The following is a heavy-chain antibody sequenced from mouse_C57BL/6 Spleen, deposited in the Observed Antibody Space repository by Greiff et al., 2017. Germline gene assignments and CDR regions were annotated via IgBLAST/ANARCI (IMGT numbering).Heavy chain of an antibody. D-gene: IGHD1-1*01. CDR2: INPSNGGT. Sequence: QVQLQQPGTELVKPGASVKLSCKASGYTFTSYWMHWVKQRPGQGLEWIGNINPSNGGTNYNQKFKSKDTLTVDKASSTAYMQLSSPSSEDSTVYYCARTIYYYASSHFDYWGQGTTLTVSS. CDR1: GYTFTSYW. J-gene: IGHJ2*01. CDR3: ARTIYYYASSHFDY. V-gene: IGHV1-53*01.